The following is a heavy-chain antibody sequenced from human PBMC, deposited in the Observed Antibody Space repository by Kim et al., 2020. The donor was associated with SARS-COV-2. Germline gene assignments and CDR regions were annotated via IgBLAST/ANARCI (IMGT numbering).Heavy chain of an antibody. CDR1: GYTFTSYG. Sequence: ASVKVSCKASGYTFTSYGISWVRQAPGQGLEWMGWISAYNGNTNYAQKLQGRVTMTTDTSTRTAYMELRSLRSDDTAVYYCARTTQDIVVVPAYNWFDPWGQGTLVTVSS. V-gene: IGHV1-18*01. D-gene: IGHD2-2*01. CDR3: ARTTQDIVVVPAYNWFDP. CDR2: ISAYNGNT. J-gene: IGHJ5*02.